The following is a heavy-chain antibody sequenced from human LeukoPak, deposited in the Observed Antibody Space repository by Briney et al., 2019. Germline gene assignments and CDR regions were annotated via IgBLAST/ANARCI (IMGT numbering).Heavy chain of an antibody. D-gene: IGHD6-19*01. V-gene: IGHV4-39*01. CDR2: IYYSGST. CDR3: ASTGYSSGWGT. J-gene: IGHJ5*02. Sequence: SETLSLTCTVSGGSISSSSYYWGWIRQPPGKGLEWIGSIYYSGSTYYNPSLKSRVTISVDTSKNQFSLKLSSVTAADTAVYYCASTGYSSGWGTWGQGTLVTVSS. CDR1: GGSISSSSYY.